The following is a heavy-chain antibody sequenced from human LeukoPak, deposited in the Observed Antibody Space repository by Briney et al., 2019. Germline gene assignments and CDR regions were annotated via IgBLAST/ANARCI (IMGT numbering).Heavy chain of an antibody. Sequence: SETLSLTCSVSGRSINTYYWTWIRQPPGKGLEWLGYIYYSGSTNFNPSLKSRVTILVDTSKNQFSLKLSSVTAADTAVYYCARLLHPQSTSWFIDYWGQGALVTVSS. V-gene: IGHV4-59*01. CDR3: ARLLHPQSTSWFIDY. CDR2: IYYSGST. CDR1: GRSINTYY. J-gene: IGHJ4*02. D-gene: IGHD6-13*01.